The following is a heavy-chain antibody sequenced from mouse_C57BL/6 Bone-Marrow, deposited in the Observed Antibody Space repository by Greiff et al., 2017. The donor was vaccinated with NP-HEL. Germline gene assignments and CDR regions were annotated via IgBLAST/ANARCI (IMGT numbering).Heavy chain of an antibody. CDR1: GYTFTSYW. J-gene: IGHJ3*01. CDR2: IDPSDSYT. V-gene: IGHV1-50*01. CDR3: ARRRDYDEREAFAY. Sequence: QVQLQQPGAELVKPGASVKLSCKASGYTFTSYWMQWVKQRPGQGLEWIGEIDPSDSYTNYNQKFKGKATLTVDTSSSTAYMQLSSLTSEDSAVYYCARRRDYDEREAFAYWGQGTLVTVSA. D-gene: IGHD2-4*01.